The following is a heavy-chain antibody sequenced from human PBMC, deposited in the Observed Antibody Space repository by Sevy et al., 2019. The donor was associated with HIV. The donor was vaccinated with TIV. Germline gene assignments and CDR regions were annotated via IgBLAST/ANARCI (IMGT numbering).Heavy chain of an antibody. J-gene: IGHJ5*02. CDR2: IGAYNGNI. CDR1: GYTFDSYG. Sequence: ASVKVSCKASGYTFDSYGISCVRQAPGQGLEWMGWIGAYNGNIKYAQNIQDRVTMTTDASTVTAYMELRSLRSDDPAVYFCARISTVRGKFNWFDPWGQGTLVTVSS. V-gene: IGHV1-18*01. D-gene: IGHD3-10*01. CDR3: ARISTVRGKFNWFDP.